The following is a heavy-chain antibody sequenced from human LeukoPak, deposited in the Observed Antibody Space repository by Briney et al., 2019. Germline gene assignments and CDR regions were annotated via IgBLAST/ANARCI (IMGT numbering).Heavy chain of an antibody. CDR2: ISAYNGNT. CDR1: GYTFTSYV. CDR3: ARERCSSTSCDVWFDP. J-gene: IGHJ5*02. Sequence: ASVKVSCKASGYTFTSYVISWVRQAPGQGLEWMGWISAYNGNTNYAQKLQGRVTMTTDTSTSTAYMELRSLRSDDTAVYYCARERCSSTSCDVWFDPWGQGTLVTVSS. V-gene: IGHV1-18*01. D-gene: IGHD2-2*01.